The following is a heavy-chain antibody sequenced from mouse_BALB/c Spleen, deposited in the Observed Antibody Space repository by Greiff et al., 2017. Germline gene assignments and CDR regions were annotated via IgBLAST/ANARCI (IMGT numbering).Heavy chain of an antibody. D-gene: IGHD4-1*01. CDR1: GYTFTSYW. CDR3: TRWEFYAMDY. Sequence: VQLQQSGTVLARPGASVKMSCKASGYTFTSYWMHWVKQRPGQGLEWIGAIYPGNSDTSYNQKFKGKAKLTAVTSTSTAYMELSSLTNEDCAVYYCTRWEFYAMDYWGQGTSVTVSS. V-gene: IGHV1-5*01. J-gene: IGHJ4*01. CDR2: IYPGNSDT.